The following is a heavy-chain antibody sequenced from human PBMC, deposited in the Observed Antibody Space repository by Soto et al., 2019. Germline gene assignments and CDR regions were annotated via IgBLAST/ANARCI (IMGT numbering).Heavy chain of an antibody. V-gene: IGHV3-30*18. CDR3: AKGRVEAAADY. D-gene: IGHD6-13*01. Sequence: QVQLVESGGGVVQPGRSLRLSCAASGFTFSSYGMHWVRQAPGKGLEWVAVISYDGSNKYYADSVKGRFTISRDNSKNTLYLQMNGLRAEDTAVYYCAKGRVEAAADYWGQGTLVTVSS. CDR2: ISYDGSNK. CDR1: GFTFSSYG. J-gene: IGHJ4*02.